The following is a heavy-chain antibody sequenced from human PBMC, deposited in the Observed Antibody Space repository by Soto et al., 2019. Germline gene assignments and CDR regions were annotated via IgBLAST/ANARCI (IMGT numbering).Heavy chain of an antibody. Sequence: QVQLQESGPGLVKPSQTLSLTCTVSGGSISSGGYYWSWIREHPGKGLECIGYIYYSGSTYYNPSLKSRVTISVDTSKNQFSLKQSSVTAADTAVYYCARAPPGDSSGYYSAWFDPWGQGTLVTVSS. CDR2: IYYSGST. CDR3: ARAPPGDSSGYYSAWFDP. V-gene: IGHV4-31*03. CDR1: GGSISSGGYY. D-gene: IGHD3-22*01. J-gene: IGHJ5*02.